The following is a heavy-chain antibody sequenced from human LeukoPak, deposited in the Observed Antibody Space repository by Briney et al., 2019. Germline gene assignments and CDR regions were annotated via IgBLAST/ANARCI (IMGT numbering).Heavy chain of an antibody. V-gene: IGHV1-58*01. Sequence: GASVKVSCKAFGFTFTSSAVQWVRQARGQRLEWIGWIVVGSGNTNYAQKFQERVTITRDMSTSTAYMELSSLRSEDTAVYYCAAIGRHLASGTIDYWGQGTLVTVSS. CDR3: AAIGRHLASGTIDY. CDR2: IVVGSGNT. CDR1: GFTFTSSA. J-gene: IGHJ4*02. D-gene: IGHD3-16*01.